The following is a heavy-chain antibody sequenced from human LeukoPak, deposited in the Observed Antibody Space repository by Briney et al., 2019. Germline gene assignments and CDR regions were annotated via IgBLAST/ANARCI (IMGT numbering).Heavy chain of an antibody. J-gene: IGHJ4*02. CDR3: AKGRSGTAVAAPDY. D-gene: IGHD6-19*01. V-gene: IGHV3-23*01. Sequence: GGSLRLSCAASGFNFSSYAMGWVRQAPGKGLEWISAISGSGGGSYFADSVKGRFTISRDNSKNTLYLQMNSLRTDDTAVYYCAKGRSGTAVAAPDYWGQGTLVTVSS. CDR2: ISGSGGGS. CDR1: GFNFSSYA.